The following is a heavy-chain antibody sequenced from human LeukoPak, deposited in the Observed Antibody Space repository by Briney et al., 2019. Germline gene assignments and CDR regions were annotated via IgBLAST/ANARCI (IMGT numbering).Heavy chain of an antibody. CDR1: GFTFSGSA. D-gene: IGHD6-19*01. CDR3: AKGVGFSTGWYYFDS. J-gene: IGHJ4*02. V-gene: IGHV3-73*01. Sequence: GGSLRLSCAASGFTFSGSAMHWVRQASGKGLEWVGRIRSKANSYATAYAASVKGRLTISRDNSKNTLYLQMGSLTTEDMGVYYCAKGVGFSTGWYYFDSWGQGTLVTVSS. CDR2: IRSKANSYAT.